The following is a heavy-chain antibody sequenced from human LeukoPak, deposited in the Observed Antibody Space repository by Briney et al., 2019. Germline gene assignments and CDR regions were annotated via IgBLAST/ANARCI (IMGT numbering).Heavy chain of an antibody. Sequence: SETLSLTCTVSGGSINSHYWGWIRQPPGKRLEWIGYIFNRGSTNYNPSLRSRVSMSVDTSRDQYSLRLSSVTAADTAIYYCASRPAGTTWYGIFDYWSQGTLVTVSS. J-gene: IGHJ4*02. CDR2: IFNRGST. CDR1: GGSINSHY. V-gene: IGHV4-59*11. CDR3: ASRPAGTTWYGIFDY. D-gene: IGHD6-13*01.